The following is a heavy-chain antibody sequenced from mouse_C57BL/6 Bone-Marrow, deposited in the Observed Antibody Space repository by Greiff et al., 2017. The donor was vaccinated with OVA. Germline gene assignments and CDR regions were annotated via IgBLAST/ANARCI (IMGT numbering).Heavy chain of an antibody. J-gene: IGHJ4*01. CDR3: ARRVVAGDY. CDR1: GYTFTSYG. V-gene: IGHV1-81*01. Sequence: VMLKESGAELARPGASVKLSCKASGYTFTSYGISWVKQRTGQGLEWIGEIYPRSGNTYYNEKFKGKATLTADKSSITAYMELRSLTSEDSAVYFCARRVVAGDYWGQGTSVTVSS. CDR2: IYPRSGNT. D-gene: IGHD1-1*01.